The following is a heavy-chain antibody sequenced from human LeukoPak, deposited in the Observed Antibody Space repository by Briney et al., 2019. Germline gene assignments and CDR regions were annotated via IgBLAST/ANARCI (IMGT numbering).Heavy chain of an antibody. CDR2: IYTSGST. CDR3: ARVGQVYDFWSGYYT. D-gene: IGHD3-3*01. CDR1: GGSISSGSYY. Sequence: SETLSLTCTVSGGSISSGSYYWSWIRQPAGKGLEWIGRIYTSGSTNYNPSLKSRVTISVDTSKNQFSLKLSSVTAADTAVYYCARVGQVYDFWSGYYTWGQGTLVTVSS. J-gene: IGHJ5*02. V-gene: IGHV4-61*02.